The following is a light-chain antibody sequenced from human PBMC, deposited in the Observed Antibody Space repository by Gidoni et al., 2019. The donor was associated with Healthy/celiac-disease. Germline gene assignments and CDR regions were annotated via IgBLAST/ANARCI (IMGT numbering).Light chain of an antibody. V-gene: IGLV3-1*01. CDR3: QAWDSSTFYV. CDR2: QDS. J-gene: IGLJ1*01. Sequence: SHELPQPPSVSVSPGQTASITCSGDKLGDKYACWYQQKPGQSPVLVIYQDSKRPSGIPERFSGSNAGNTATLTISGTQAMDEADYYWQAWDSSTFYVFGTGTKVTVL. CDR1: KLGDKY.